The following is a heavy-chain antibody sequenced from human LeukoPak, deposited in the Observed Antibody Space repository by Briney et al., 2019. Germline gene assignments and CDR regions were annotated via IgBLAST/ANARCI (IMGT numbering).Heavy chain of an antibody. V-gene: IGHV3-23*01. CDR2: ISGSGGST. CDR3: ASARYYSGRSGYYSHYFDY. Sequence: GGSLRLSCAGSGFTFSSYAMTWVRQAPGKGLEWVSTISGSGGSTYYADSVKGRFTISRDNSKNTLYVQMNSLRAEDAAVYYCASARYYSGRSGYYSHYFDYWGQGTLVTVSS. D-gene: IGHD3-22*01. CDR1: GFTFSSYA. J-gene: IGHJ4*02.